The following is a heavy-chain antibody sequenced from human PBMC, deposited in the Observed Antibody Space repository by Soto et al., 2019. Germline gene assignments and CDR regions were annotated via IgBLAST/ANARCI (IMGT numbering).Heavy chain of an antibody. J-gene: IGHJ4*02. CDR1: GDSVSNNGAT. Sequence: SQTLSLTCAICGDSVSNNGATWNWIRQSPSRGLEWPGRAYYRSRWRYDYATSVRGRITINPDTSKNQFSLQLNSVTPEDTAVYYCARDPPDFNSGFDYWGQGTPVTVSS. CDR2: AYYRSRWRY. CDR3: ARDPPDFNSGFDY. D-gene: IGHD2-15*01. V-gene: IGHV6-1*01.